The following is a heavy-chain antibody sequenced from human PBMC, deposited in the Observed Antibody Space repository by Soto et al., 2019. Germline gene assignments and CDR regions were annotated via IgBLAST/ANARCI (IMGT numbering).Heavy chain of an antibody. CDR3: TTGRVEGY. V-gene: IGHV3-15*07. J-gene: IGHJ4*02. CDR2: IKTKTQGETT. CDR1: GFSISSAW. Sequence: EVQLVESGGGLVKPGGSLRLSCAASGFSISSAWMNWVRQAPGKGLEWVGRIKTKTQGETTDYPAPVKGRFTISRDDSKNTLYLQMNSLKMEDTAVYYCTTGRVEGYWGQGTLVTVSS.